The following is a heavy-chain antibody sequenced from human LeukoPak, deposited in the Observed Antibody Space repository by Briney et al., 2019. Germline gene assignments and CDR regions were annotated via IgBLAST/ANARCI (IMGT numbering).Heavy chain of an antibody. J-gene: IGHJ6*02. V-gene: IGHV1-69*04. CDR1: GGTFSSYA. Sequence: ASVKVSCKASGGTFSSYAISWVRQAPGQGLEWMGRIIPIFGIANYAQKFQGRVTITADKSTSTAYMELSSLGSEDTAVYYCARGASAYYYDSSGYPPGNYYGMDVWGQGTTVTVSS. D-gene: IGHD3-22*01. CDR2: IIPIFGIA. CDR3: ARGASAYYYDSSGYPPGNYYGMDV.